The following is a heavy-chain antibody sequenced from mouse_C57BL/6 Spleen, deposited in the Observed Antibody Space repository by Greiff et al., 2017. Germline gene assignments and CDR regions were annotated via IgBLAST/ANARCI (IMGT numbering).Heavy chain of an antibody. V-gene: IGHV1-54*01. J-gene: IGHJ2*01. Sequence: QVQLKQSGAELVRPGTSVKVSCKASGYAFTNYLIEWVKQRPGQGLEWIGVINPGSGGTNYNEKFKGKATLTADKSSSTAYMQLSSLTSEDSAVXFCARADGNYFDYWGQGTTLTVSS. CDR3: ARADGNYFDY. CDR1: GYAFTNYL. CDR2: INPGSGGT. D-gene: IGHD2-1*01.